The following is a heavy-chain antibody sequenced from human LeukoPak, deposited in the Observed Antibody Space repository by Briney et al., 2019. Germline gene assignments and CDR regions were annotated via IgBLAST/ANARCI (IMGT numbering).Heavy chain of an antibody. CDR2: INHSGST. Sequence: SETLSLTCAVYGGSFSGYYWSWIRQPPGKGLEWIGEINHSGSTNYNPSLKSRVTISVDTSENQFSLKLSSVTAADTAVYYCARDLAAAGTIDPWGQGTLVTVSS. CDR3: ARDLAAAGTIDP. J-gene: IGHJ5*02. D-gene: IGHD6-13*01. V-gene: IGHV4-34*01. CDR1: GGSFSGYY.